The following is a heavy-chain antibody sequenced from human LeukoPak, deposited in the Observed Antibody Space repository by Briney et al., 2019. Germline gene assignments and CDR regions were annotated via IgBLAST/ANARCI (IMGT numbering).Heavy chain of an antibody. D-gene: IGHD3-3*01. CDR3: SGVRAEGKTWIEFDL. CDR1: GFIVSSYA. J-gene: IGHJ5*02. CDR2: IYSDSDT. V-gene: IGHV3-66*02. Sequence: GGSLRLSCAASGFIVSSYAMNWVRQAPGKGLAWVSLIYSDSDTQYTDSVEGRFTSSSNNSNNTLYFQINSLNNENTHESFFSGVRAEGKTWIEFDLWGQGTLWTVSS.